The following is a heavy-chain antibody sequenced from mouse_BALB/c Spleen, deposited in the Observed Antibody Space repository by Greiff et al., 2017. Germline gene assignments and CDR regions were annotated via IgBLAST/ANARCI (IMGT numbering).Heavy chain of an antibody. Sequence: QVQLQQPGAELVRPGASVKLSCKASGYTFTSYWINWVKQRPGQGLEWIGNIYPSDSYTNYNQKFKDKATLTVDKSSSTAYMQLSSLTSEDSAVYYCTRNYGYDGDWYFDVWGAGTTVTVSS. CDR2: IYPSDSYT. CDR3: TRNYGYDGDWYFDV. J-gene: IGHJ1*01. V-gene: IGHV1-69*02. CDR1: GYTFTSYW. D-gene: IGHD2-2*01.